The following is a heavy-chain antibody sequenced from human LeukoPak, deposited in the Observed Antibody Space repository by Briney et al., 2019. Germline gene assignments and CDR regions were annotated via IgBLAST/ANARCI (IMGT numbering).Heavy chain of an antibody. D-gene: IGHD3-9*01. CDR2: IGASGGRT. V-gene: IGHV3-23*01. CDR1: GFTFSSYA. J-gene: IGHJ4*02. Sequence: TGGSLRLSCATSGFTFSSYAMSWVRQAPGKGLEWVSGIGASGGRTYYADSVKGRFTISRDNSKNTLYLQMNSLRTEDTAVYYCAKAEGYDILTGLDYWGQGTLVTVSS. CDR3: AKAEGYDILTGLDY.